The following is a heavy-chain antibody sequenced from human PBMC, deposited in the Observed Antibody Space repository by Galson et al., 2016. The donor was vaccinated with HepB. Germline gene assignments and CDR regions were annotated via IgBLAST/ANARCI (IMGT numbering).Heavy chain of an antibody. CDR1: GFTFSSYS. Sequence: SLRLSCAASGFTFSSYSMIWVRQAPGKGLEWVSTINHSGENTHYADSVKGRLTISRDSSKNTLFLQMNSLGAEDTAVYYCANGCKSGNCKIAEFEYWGQGTLVTVSS. J-gene: IGHJ4*02. CDR3: ANGCKSGNCKIAEFEY. D-gene: IGHD4-23*01. CDR2: INHSGENT. V-gene: IGHV3-23*01.